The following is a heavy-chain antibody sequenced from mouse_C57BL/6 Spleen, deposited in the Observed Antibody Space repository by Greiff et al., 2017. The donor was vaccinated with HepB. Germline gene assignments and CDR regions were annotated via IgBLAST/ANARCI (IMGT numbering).Heavy chain of an antibody. CDR3: ARQNYYGSSYPHWYFDV. D-gene: IGHD1-1*01. Sequence: EVKLMESGGGLVKPGGSLKLSCAASGFTFSSYTMSWVRPTPEKGLEWVATISGGGGNTYYPDRVKGRFTLSRDNAKNTLYLQMSSLRSEDTALYYCARQNYYGSSYPHWYFDVWGTGTTVTVSS. CDR2: ISGGGGNT. J-gene: IGHJ1*03. V-gene: IGHV5-9*01. CDR1: GFTFSSYT.